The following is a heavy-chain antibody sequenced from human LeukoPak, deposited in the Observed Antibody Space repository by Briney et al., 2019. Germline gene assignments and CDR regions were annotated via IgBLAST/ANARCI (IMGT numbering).Heavy chain of an antibody. CDR3: ARMTTGHDY. J-gene: IGHJ4*02. CDR2: VNHSGCT. D-gene: IGHD4-17*01. V-gene: IGHV4-34*01. Sequence: PSETLSLTCGVSGTSFSSYHWSWIRQTPGKGLEWIGEVNHSGCTNMNPSLKSRVTISVDTSKNQFSLMLTSVTAADTAVYFCARMTTGHDYWGQGTLVTVSS. CDR1: GTSFSSYH.